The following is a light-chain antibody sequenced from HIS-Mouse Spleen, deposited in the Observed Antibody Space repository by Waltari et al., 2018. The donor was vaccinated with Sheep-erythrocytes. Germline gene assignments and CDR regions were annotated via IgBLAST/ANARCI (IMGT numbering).Light chain of an antibody. V-gene: IGLV2-11*01. CDR3: CSYAGSYNHV. CDR1: SSDVGGYTY. J-gene: IGLJ1*01. Sequence: QSALTQPRSVSGSPGQSVTISCTGTSSDVGGYTYVSWYHQHPGKAPKLMIYDVSKRPSGVPDRCSGSKSGNTASLTISGLQAEDEADYYCCSYAGSYNHVFATGTKVTVL. CDR2: DVS.